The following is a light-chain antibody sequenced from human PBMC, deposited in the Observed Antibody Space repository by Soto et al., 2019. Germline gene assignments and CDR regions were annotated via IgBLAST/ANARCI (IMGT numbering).Light chain of an antibody. V-gene: IGLV2-8*01. J-gene: IGLJ1*01. Sequence: QSVLTQPPSASGSPGQSVTISCTGTSSDVGGYNYVSWYQQHPGKAPKLMIYEVSERPSGVPDRFSGSKSSNTASLIVSGLQAEDEADYYCSSYAGSNNFVFGTGPKVTVL. CDR2: EVS. CDR1: SSDVGGYNY. CDR3: SSYAGSNNFV.